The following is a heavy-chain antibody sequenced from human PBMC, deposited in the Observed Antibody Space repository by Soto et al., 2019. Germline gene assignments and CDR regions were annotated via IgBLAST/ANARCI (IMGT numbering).Heavy chain of an antibody. CDR3: ARSGDYVAFDY. V-gene: IGHV4-30-4*01. Sequence: QVQLQESGPGLVKPSQTLSLTCTVSGDSFSSGDYKWSWIRQPPGKDLEWIGYIYYSGYTYNNPSLKSRLTMSVDTSKNQFSLKLRSVTAADTAVYYCARSGDYVAFDYWGQGTVVTVSS. J-gene: IGHJ4*02. CDR2: IYYSGYT. D-gene: IGHD4-17*01. CDR1: GDSFSSGDYK.